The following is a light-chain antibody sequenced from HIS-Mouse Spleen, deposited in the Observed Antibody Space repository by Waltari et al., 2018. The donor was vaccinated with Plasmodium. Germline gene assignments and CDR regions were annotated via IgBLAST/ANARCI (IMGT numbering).Light chain of an antibody. J-gene: IGLJ2*01. CDR1: RRDVGSYNL. CDR2: EGS. V-gene: IGLV2-23*01. CDR3: CSYAGSRV. Sequence: QSALTQPASVSGSPGQSITISCTGTRRDVGSYNLVSWYQQHTGKAPKLMIYEGSKRPSGVSNRFSGSKSGNTASLTISGLQAEDEADYYCCSYAGSRVFGGGTKLTVL.